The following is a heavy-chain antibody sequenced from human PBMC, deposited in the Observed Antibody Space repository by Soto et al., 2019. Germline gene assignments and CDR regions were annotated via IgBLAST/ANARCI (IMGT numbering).Heavy chain of an antibody. Sequence: QVQLVQSGAEVKKPGSWVKVSCKASGGTFSSYAISWVRQAPGQGLEWMGGIIPIFGTANYAQKFQGRVTITADESTSTAYMELSSLRSEDTAVYYRARDGGLAYCGGDCYSSWYFDLWGRGTLVTVSS. J-gene: IGHJ2*01. D-gene: IGHD2-21*02. CDR3: ARDGGLAYCGGDCYSSWYFDL. CDR1: GGTFSSYA. CDR2: IIPIFGTA. V-gene: IGHV1-69*01.